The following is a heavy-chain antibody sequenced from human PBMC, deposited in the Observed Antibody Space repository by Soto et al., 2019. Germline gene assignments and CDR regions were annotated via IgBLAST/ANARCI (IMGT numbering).Heavy chain of an antibody. CDR1: GYTFTGYY. D-gene: IGHD6-6*01. J-gene: IGHJ4*02. V-gene: IGHV1-2*04. CDR3: AREGGGSSSPNFDY. CDR2: INPNSGDT. Sequence: ASVKVSCKASGYTFTGYYMHWVRQAPGQGLEWMGWINPNSGDTNYAQKFQGWVTMTRDTSISTAYMELSRLRSDDTAVYYCAREGGGSSSPNFDYWGQGTLVTVSS.